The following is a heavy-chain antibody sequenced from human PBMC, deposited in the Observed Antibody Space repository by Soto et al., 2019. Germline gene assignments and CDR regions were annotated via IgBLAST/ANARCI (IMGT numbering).Heavy chain of an antibody. D-gene: IGHD3-22*01. CDR1: GFIFSDFY. V-gene: IGHV3-11*04. CDR2: ISSSGSTI. J-gene: IGHJ6*02. CDR3: ARDYYDSSGYRHYYYYYGMDV. Sequence: GGSLRLSCAASGFIFSDFYIIWSRQSPFKGLEWLSYISSSGSTIYYADSVKGRFTISRDNAKNSLYLQMNSLRAEDTAVYYCARDYYDSSGYRHYYYYYGMDVWGQGTTVTVSS.